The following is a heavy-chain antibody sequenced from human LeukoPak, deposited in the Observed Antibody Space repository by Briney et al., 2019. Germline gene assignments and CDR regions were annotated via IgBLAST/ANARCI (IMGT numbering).Heavy chain of an antibody. CDR1: GGSFSGYY. J-gene: IGHJ4*02. CDR2: INHSGST. Sequence: PSETLSLTCAVYGGSFSGYYWSWIRQPPGKGLEWIGEINHSGSTNYNPSLKSRVTISVDTSKNQFSLKLSSVTAADTAVYYCARGRVRGYCGGGSCYSSAFDYWGQGTLVTVSS. V-gene: IGHV4-34*01. CDR3: ARGRVRGYCGGGSCYSSAFDY. D-gene: IGHD2-15*01.